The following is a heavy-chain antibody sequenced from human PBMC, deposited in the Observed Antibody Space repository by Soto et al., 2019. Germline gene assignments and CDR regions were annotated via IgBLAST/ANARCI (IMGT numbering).Heavy chain of an antibody. CDR2: IIPIYGTA. D-gene: IGHD6-19*01. V-gene: IGHV1-69*12. Sequence: QVQLVQSGAEVKKPGTSVKVSCKASGGTFSSYAISWVRQAPGQGLEWMGGIIPIYGTANYAQRFQGRVTFPADESTTTAYMYLSSLRSEDTAVYYCGGMPTRRLVYYTMDVWGQGTTVTVSS. J-gene: IGHJ6*02. CDR3: GGMPTRRLVYYTMDV. CDR1: GGTFSSYA.